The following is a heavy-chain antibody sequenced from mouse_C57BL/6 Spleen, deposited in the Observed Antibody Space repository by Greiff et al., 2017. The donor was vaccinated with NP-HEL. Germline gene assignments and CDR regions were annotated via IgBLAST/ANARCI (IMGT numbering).Heavy chain of an antibody. CDR2: ISDGGSYT. D-gene: IGHD2-4*01. CDR3: ARDAIYYDYDGGYFDV. V-gene: IGHV5-4*01. Sequence: EVQRVESGGGLVKPGGSLKLSCAASGFTFSSYAMSWVRQTPEKRLEWVATISDGGSYTYYPDNVKGRFTISRDNAKNNLYLQMSHLKSEDTAMYYCARDAIYYDYDGGYFDVWGTGTTVTVSS. CDR1: GFTFSSYA. J-gene: IGHJ1*03.